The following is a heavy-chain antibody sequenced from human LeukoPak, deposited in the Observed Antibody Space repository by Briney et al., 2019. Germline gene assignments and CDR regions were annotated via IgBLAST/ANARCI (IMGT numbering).Heavy chain of an antibody. Sequence: PSETLSLTCTVSGGSISSSNWWSWVRQPPGKGLEWIGEIYHSGNTNYNPSLKSRVTISVDKSGNQFSLRLSSVTAADTAVYFCARGDYYDSSGLGLYYFDYWGQGTLVTVSS. D-gene: IGHD3-22*01. CDR1: GGSISSSNW. CDR3: ARGDYYDSSGLGLYYFDY. J-gene: IGHJ4*02. CDR2: IYHSGNT. V-gene: IGHV4-4*02.